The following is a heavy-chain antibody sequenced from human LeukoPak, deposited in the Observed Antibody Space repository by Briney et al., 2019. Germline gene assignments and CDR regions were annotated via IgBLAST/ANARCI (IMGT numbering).Heavy chain of an antibody. Sequence: SETLSLTCTVSGLSIGSNYWTWIRQPPGKGLEYIGYIYYSGGTNYNPSLRSRVTMLVITSQNQFSLKFGPVTAAATAVYFCAKYGISGWVIDYWGQGTLVTFSS. J-gene: IGHJ4*02. CDR1: GLSIGSNY. V-gene: IGHV4-59*08. D-gene: IGHD6-19*01. CDR3: AKYGISGWVIDY. CDR2: IYYSGGT.